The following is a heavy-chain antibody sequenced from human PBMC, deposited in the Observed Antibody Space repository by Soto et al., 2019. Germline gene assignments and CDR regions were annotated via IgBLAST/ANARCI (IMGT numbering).Heavy chain of an antibody. J-gene: IGHJ4*02. Sequence: KPXETLSLTCNVSGSSLSGYYWSWIRQPPGKGLEWIGYIYYSGSTYYNPSLKSRVTISVDTSKNQFSLKLSSVTAADTAVYYCARGAAAARGYFDSWGQGTLVTVSS. V-gene: IGHV4-59*06. CDR2: IYYSGST. CDR1: GSSLSGYY. D-gene: IGHD6-13*01. CDR3: ARGAAAARGYFDS.